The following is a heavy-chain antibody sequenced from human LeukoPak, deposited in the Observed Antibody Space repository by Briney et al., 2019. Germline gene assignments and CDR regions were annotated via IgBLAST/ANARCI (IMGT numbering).Heavy chain of an antibody. Sequence: SETLSLTCSVSGGSVSSSSFYWGWIRQPPGKGLEWIGSIYYCGNTYYNPSLKSRVTISVVTSKNQFSLRLSSVTAADTAVYYCARHEYDFWSAFDYWGQGTLVTVSS. CDR1: GGSVSSSSFY. J-gene: IGHJ4*02. V-gene: IGHV4-39*01. CDR3: ARHEYDFWSAFDY. CDR2: IYYCGNT. D-gene: IGHD3-3*01.